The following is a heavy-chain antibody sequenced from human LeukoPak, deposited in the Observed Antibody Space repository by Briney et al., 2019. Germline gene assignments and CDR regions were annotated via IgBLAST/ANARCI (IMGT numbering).Heavy chain of an antibody. D-gene: IGHD2-2*01. V-gene: IGHV3-21*01. Sequence: GGSLRLSCAASGFTFSSYSMNWVRQAPGKGLEWVSSISSSSSYIYYADSVKGRFTISRDNAKNSLYLQMNSLRAEDTAVYYCARGTRLRTSTSPYYMDVWGKGTTVTVSS. CDR3: ARGTRLRTSTSPYYMDV. CDR1: GFTFSSYS. J-gene: IGHJ6*03. CDR2: ISSSSSYI.